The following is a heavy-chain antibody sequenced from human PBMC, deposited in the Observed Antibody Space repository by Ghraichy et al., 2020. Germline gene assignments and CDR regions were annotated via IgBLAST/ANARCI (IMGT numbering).Heavy chain of an antibody. CDR3: ARRDIVMVIGAFYI. Sequence: SQTLSLTCTVSGGSISSDAYYWSWIRQHPGKGLEWIGYIYYSGSTYYNPSLKSRLTISVDTSKNQFSLKLSSVTAADTAVYYCARRDIVMVIGAFYIWGQGTIVTVSS. CDR1: GGSISSDAYY. CDR2: IYYSGST. J-gene: IGHJ3*02. D-gene: IGHD2-21*01. V-gene: IGHV4-31*03.